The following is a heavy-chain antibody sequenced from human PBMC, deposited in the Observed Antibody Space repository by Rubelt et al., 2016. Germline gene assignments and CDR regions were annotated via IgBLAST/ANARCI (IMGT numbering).Heavy chain of an antibody. CDR1: GFTFSSHW. CDR2: INSGGSST. J-gene: IGHJ6*02. Sequence: EVQLVESGGGLVQPGGSLRLSCSASGFTFSSHWMHWVRQAPGKGLVWVSRINSGGSSTSYAELGKGRFTNSGDNAKNTLDLQMNRRRAEETAGYYWARGLQSRVGYGMDVWGQGTTVTVSS. D-gene: IGHD5-24*01. CDR3: ARGLQSRVGYGMDV. V-gene: IGHV3-74*01.